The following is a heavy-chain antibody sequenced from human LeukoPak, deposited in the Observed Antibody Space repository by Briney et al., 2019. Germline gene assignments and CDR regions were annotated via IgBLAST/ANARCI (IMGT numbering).Heavy chain of an antibody. V-gene: IGHV3-21*05. CDR3: ASGKQWLVGGDAFDI. CDR1: GFTFSSYS. Sequence: GGSLRLSCAASGFTFSSYSMNWVHQAPGKGLEWVSYISSSSSYTNYADSVKGRFTISRDNAKNSLYLQMNSLRAEDTAVYYCASGKQWLVGGDAFDIWGQGTMVTVSS. D-gene: IGHD6-19*01. J-gene: IGHJ3*02. CDR2: ISSSSSYT.